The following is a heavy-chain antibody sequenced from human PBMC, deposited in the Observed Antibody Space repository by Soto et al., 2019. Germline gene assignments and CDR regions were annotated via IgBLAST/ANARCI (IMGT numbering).Heavy chain of an antibody. CDR3: ARGVYGSGNYYTGPSAFDI. J-gene: IGHJ3*02. D-gene: IGHD3-10*01. Sequence: QVQLEQSGAEVKKPGSSVKVSCKASGGTLSDHGVAWLRQAPGQGLEWMGGTIPVFNTAKYAQKFQGRVTVTAHNFTNIAYMELSSLRSEDTAFYFCARGVYGSGNYYTGPSAFDIWGQGTMVIVSS. CDR2: TIPVFNTA. CDR1: GGTLSDHG. V-gene: IGHV1-69*06.